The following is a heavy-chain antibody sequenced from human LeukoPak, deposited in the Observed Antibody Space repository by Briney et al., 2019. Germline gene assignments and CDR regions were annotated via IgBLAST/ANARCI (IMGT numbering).Heavy chain of an antibody. CDR1: GVSFSGYY. CDR2: INHSGST. Sequence: SETLSLTCAVYGVSFSGYYWSWIRQPPGKGLEWIGEINHSGSTNYNPSLKSRVTISVDTSKNQFSLKLSSVTAADTAVYYCARHEVDHWNDGWFDPWGQGTLVTVSS. V-gene: IGHV4-34*01. J-gene: IGHJ5*02. CDR3: ARHEVDHWNDGWFDP. D-gene: IGHD1-1*01.